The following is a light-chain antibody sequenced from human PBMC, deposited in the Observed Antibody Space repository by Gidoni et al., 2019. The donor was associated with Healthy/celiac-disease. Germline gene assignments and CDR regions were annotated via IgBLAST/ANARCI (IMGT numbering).Light chain of an antibody. CDR1: SLRSYY. CDR2: GKT. CDR3: NSRDSSGNHRVV. V-gene: IGLV3-19*01. J-gene: IGLJ2*01. Sequence: SSELTQDPAVSVALGQTVRITCQGYSLRSYYASWYQQKPGQAPVLVIYGKTNRPSGIPHRFSGSSSGNTASLTITGAQAEDEADYYCNSRDSSGNHRVVFGGGTKLTVL.